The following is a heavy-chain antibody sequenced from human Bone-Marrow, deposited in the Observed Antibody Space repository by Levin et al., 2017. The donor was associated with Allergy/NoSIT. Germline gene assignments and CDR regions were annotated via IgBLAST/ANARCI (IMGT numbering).Heavy chain of an antibody. CDR3: ARSHAVAGSDP. D-gene: IGHD6-19*01. V-gene: IGHV4-59*01. J-gene: IGHJ5*02. CDR2: MYYNGGA. Sequence: SSETLSLTCTVSGDSMTNYYWSWIRQFPGEGLEWIGYMYYNGGANYNPSLRSRVTISVDTSKNQFSLRLTYMTAADTAVYYCARSHAVAGSDPWGQGTLVTVSS. CDR1: GDSMTNYY.